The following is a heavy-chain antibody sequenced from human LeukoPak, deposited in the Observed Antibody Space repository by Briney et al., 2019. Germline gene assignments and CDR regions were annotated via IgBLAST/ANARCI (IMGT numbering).Heavy chain of an antibody. Sequence: GGSLRLSCAASGFTFSSYSMKWVHKAPGKGLEWVSSISSSSSYIYYADSVKGRFTISRDNAKNSLYLQMNSLRAEDTAVYYCAGYYDSSGYGLTGAFDIWGQGTMVTVSS. D-gene: IGHD3-22*01. CDR3: AGYYDSSGYGLTGAFDI. CDR2: ISSSSSYI. J-gene: IGHJ3*02. V-gene: IGHV3-21*01. CDR1: GFTFSSYS.